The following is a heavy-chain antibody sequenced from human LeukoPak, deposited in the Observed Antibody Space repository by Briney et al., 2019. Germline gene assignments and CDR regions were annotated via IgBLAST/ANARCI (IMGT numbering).Heavy chain of an antibody. V-gene: IGHV3-48*02. CDR2: ISSRSSTI. J-gene: IGHJ4*02. Sequence: QPGGSLRLSCAASGFIFSSYSMNWVRQAPGKGLEWVSYISSRSSTIYYADSVKGRFTISRDNVKKSLYLQMNSLRDEDTAVYYCARDDYYYGSGSYYNVDYWGQGTLVTVSS. D-gene: IGHD3-10*01. CDR1: GFIFSSYS. CDR3: ARDDYYYGSGSYYNVDY.